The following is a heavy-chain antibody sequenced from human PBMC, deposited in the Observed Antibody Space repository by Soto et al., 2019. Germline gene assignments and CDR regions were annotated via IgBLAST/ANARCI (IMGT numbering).Heavy chain of an antibody. Sequence: ASVKVSCKASGYTFTSYYMHWVRQAHEQGLEWMGIINPSGGSTSYAQKFQGRVTMTRDTSTSTVYMELSSLRSEDTAVYYCARGGSYYYDSSGYLPDYWGQGTLVTVSS. CDR2: INPSGGST. J-gene: IGHJ4*02. CDR1: GYTFTSYY. D-gene: IGHD3-22*01. CDR3: ARGGSYYYDSSGYLPDY. V-gene: IGHV1-46*01.